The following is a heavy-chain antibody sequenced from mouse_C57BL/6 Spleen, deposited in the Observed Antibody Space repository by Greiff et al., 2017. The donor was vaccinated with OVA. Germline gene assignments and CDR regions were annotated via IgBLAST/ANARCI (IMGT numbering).Heavy chain of an antibody. V-gene: IGHV5-9-1*02. CDR3: TREGLRSRYFDV. CDR1: GFTFSSYA. Sequence: DVMLVESGEGLVKPGGSLKLSCAASGFTFSSYAMSWVRQTPEKRLEWVAYISSGGDYIYYADTVKGRFTISRDNARNTLYLQMSSLKSEDTAMYYCTREGLRSRYFDVWGTGTTVTVSS. D-gene: IGHD2-4*01. J-gene: IGHJ1*03. CDR2: ISSGGDYI.